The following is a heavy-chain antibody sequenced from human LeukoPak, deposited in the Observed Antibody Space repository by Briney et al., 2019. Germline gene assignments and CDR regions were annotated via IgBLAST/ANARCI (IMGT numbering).Heavy chain of an antibody. CDR3: GGRCYGPAEGAFDI. CDR1: GYTFNKYW. CDR2: IYPDDSDT. V-gene: IGHV5-51*01. J-gene: IGHJ3*02. D-gene: IGHD2-15*01. Sequence: GESLKISCKGSGYTFNKYWIGWVRQMPGKGLEWMGIIYPDDSDTRYSPSFQGQVTISADKSISTAYLQWSSLQASDTAMYCGGGRCYGPAEGAFDIWGQGTMVTVSS.